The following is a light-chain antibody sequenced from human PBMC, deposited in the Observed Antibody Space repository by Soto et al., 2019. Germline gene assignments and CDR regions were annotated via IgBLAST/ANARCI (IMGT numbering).Light chain of an antibody. CDR1: QNSNNY. V-gene: IGKV1-33*01. Sequence: DIQMTQSPCSLSASVGERVTVTGQASQNSNNYLNWYQQNPGRAPKHLIYDASNLEAGVPSGFRGSGSGTDFTFTISRLQPEDIATYYCQQYENLPTFGQGTRLEIK. J-gene: IGKJ5*01. CDR2: DAS. CDR3: QQYENLPT.